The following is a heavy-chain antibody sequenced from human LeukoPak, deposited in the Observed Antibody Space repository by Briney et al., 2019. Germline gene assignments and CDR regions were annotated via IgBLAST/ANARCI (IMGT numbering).Heavy chain of an antibody. V-gene: IGHV3-30-3*01. D-gene: IGHD1-26*01. Sequence: GGSLRLSCAASGFTFSSYAMHWVRQAPGKGLEWVAVISYDGSNKYYADSVKGRFTISRDNSKNTLYLQMNSLRAEDTAVFYCARDRAGSYSLTDYWGQGTLVTVSS. CDR1: GFTFSSYA. CDR3: ARDRAGSYSLTDY. CDR2: ISYDGSNK. J-gene: IGHJ4*02.